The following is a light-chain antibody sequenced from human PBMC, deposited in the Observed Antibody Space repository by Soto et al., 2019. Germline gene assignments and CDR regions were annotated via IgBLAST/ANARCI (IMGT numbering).Light chain of an antibody. Sequence: EIVLTQSPGTLSLSPGERATLSCRASQSVSSSYLAWYQQKPVQAPRLLIYGASSRATVIPDRFSGSGSGTDFTLTISRLEPEDFAVYYCQQYGSSLFTFGPGTKVDIK. CDR2: GAS. CDR3: QQYGSSLFT. V-gene: IGKV3-20*01. CDR1: QSVSSSY. J-gene: IGKJ3*01.